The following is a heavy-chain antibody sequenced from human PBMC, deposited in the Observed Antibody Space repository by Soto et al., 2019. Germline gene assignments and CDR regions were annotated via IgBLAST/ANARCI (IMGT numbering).Heavy chain of an antibody. V-gene: IGHV3-74*01. CDR3: AREACSGGNCFYFGPDY. CDR1: GITFSSYW. J-gene: IGHJ4*02. CDR2: IKSDGSSK. D-gene: IGHD2-15*01. Sequence: EVQLVESGGGLVQPGGSLRLSCAASGITFSSYWMHWVRQAPGKGLVWVSRIKSDGSSKSYADSVKGRFTISRDNAKNTLYQQMNSLRAEDTAVYYCAREACSGGNCFYFGPDYWGQGTLVTVSS.